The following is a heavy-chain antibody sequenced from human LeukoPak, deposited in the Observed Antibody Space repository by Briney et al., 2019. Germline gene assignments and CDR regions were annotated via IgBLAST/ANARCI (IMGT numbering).Heavy chain of an antibody. V-gene: IGHV1-2*02. CDR2: INPNSGGT. D-gene: IGHD3-22*01. CDR3: ATGGGSSSYPDY. CDR1: GYTFTGYY. Sequence: ASVKVSCKASGYTFTGYYMHWVRQAPGQGLEWMGWINPNSGGTDYAQRFQGRVTMTTDMSITTAYMELNSLRSDDTAVYYCATGGGSSSYPDYWGQGTLVTVSS. J-gene: IGHJ4*02.